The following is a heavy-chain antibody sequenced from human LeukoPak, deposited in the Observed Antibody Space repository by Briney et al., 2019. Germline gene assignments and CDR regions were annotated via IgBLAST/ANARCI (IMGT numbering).Heavy chain of an antibody. Sequence: GGSLRLSCAASGFTLSSYAMSWVRQAPGKGLEWVSAISGSGGSTYYADSVKGRFTISRDNSKNTLYLQMNGLRAEDTAVYYCAKDLPPYYYDSSGYSHDAFDIWGQGTMVTVSS. D-gene: IGHD3-22*01. CDR1: GFTLSSYA. CDR3: AKDLPPYYYDSSGYSHDAFDI. CDR2: ISGSGGST. J-gene: IGHJ3*02. V-gene: IGHV3-23*01.